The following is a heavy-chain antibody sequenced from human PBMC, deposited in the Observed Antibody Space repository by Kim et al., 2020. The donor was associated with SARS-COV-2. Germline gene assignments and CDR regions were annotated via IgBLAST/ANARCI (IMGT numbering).Heavy chain of an antibody. V-gene: IGHV3-21*01. Sequence: GGSLRLSCAASGFTFSSYSMNWVRQAPGKGLEWVSSISSSSSYIYYADSVKGRFTISRDNAKNSLYLQMNSLRAEDTAVYYCARDSALWFGELLEDYFDYWGQGTLVTVSS. CDR1: GFTFSSYS. CDR3: ARDSALWFGELLEDYFDY. CDR2: ISSSSSYI. J-gene: IGHJ4*02. D-gene: IGHD3-10*01.